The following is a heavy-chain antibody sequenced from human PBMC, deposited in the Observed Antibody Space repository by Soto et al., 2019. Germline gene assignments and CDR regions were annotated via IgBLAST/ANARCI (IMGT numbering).Heavy chain of an antibody. J-gene: IGHJ5*02. Sequence: EVQLLESGGGLVQPGGSLRLSCAASGFSFSSYAMTWVRQAPGKGLEWVSGISDSGGSTYYADSVKGRFTISRDNSKNMVYLQMNRLRAGDTAVYYCANPGYSYGYDWFDPWAQGTLVTVSS. CDR1: GFSFSSYA. V-gene: IGHV3-23*01. CDR3: ANPGYSYGYDWFDP. D-gene: IGHD5-18*01. CDR2: ISDSGGST.